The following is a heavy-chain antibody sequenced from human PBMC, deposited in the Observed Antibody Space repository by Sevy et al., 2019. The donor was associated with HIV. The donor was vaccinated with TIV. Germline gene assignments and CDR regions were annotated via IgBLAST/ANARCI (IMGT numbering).Heavy chain of an antibody. J-gene: IGHJ5*01. Sequence: SETLSLTCSVSSDSISGHYWSWIRQPPGKGLEWIGYVYFNGNTNYNPSLRSRFSFSIDTSRKQFSLRLSSVTAADTAVYYCAGGRDWDWNFDSWGQGTLVTVSS. D-gene: IGHD2-21*02. CDR3: AGGRDWDWNFDS. CDR2: VYFNGNT. V-gene: IGHV4-4*09. CDR1: SDSISGHY.